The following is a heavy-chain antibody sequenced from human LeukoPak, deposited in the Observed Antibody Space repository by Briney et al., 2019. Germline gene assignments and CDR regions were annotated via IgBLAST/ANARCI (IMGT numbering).Heavy chain of an antibody. CDR1: GFTFSNVW. V-gene: IGHV3-15*01. CDR3: TTIDDFWSGYSSYYFDY. Sequence: PGGSLRLSCAAPGFTFSNVWMTWVRQAPGKGLEWVGRVKSKTYGGTADYAAPVKGRFTISRDDSKNTLYLQMNSLKTEDTALYYCTTIDDFWSGYSSYYFDYWGQGTPVTVSS. D-gene: IGHD3-3*01. CDR2: VKSKTYGGTA. J-gene: IGHJ4*02.